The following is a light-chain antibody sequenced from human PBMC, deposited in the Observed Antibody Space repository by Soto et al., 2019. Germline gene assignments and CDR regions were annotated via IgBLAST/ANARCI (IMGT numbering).Light chain of an antibody. CDR3: QQYNNSTFT. V-gene: IGKV3-15*01. Sequence: EIMFTQSPVTRSVSPGERATLSCRASQSVNSNLAWYQQTPGQAPRLLIYGASTRETGIPASFICNGAGTDCTLTASSLQPEDFAVDYCQQYNNSTFTFGPGTKVDIK. CDR2: GAS. J-gene: IGKJ3*01. CDR1: QSVNSN.